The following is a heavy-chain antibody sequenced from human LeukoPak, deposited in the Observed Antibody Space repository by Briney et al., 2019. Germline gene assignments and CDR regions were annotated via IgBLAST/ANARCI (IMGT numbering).Heavy chain of an antibody. J-gene: IGHJ3*02. V-gene: IGHV5-51*01. Sequence: GESLKISCKGSGYSFTSYWIGWVRQMPGKGLEWMGIIYPGDSDTRYSPSFQCQVTISADKSISTAYMQWSTLKASDTAMYYCAATYCSSTSCRDAFDIWGQGTMVTVSS. CDR3: AATYCSSTSCRDAFDI. CDR2: IYPGDSDT. D-gene: IGHD2-2*01. CDR1: GYSFTSYW.